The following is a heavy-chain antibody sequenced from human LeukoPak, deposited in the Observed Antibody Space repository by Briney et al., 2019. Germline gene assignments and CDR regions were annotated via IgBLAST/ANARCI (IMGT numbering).Heavy chain of an antibody. V-gene: IGHV3-30*18. Sequence: GGSLRLSCTASGFTFSDYDMHWVRQAPGKGLEWVAVILYDGSNKYYADSVKGRFTISRDSSTNTLSLRMNSLRPEDTAVYYCAKDGRLYFVDYLDYWGQGSLVTVSS. CDR1: GFTFSDYD. CDR3: AKDGRLYFVDYLDY. J-gene: IGHJ4*02. CDR2: ILYDGSNK. D-gene: IGHD2/OR15-2a*01.